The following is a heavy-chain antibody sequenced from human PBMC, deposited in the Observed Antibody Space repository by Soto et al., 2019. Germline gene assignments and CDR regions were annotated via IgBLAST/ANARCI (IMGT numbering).Heavy chain of an antibody. V-gene: IGHV1-8*01. CDR1: GYTFTSCD. CDR3: ARGINYYDSGDDAFDI. Sequence: QVQLVQSGAEVKKPGASVKVSCKASGYTFTSCDINWVRQVTGHGLEWMGWMNPNSGNTGYAQKFQGRVTMTRNTSMSTAYMELSSLRSEDTAVYYCARGINYYDSGDDAFDIWGQGTMITVSS. CDR2: MNPNSGNT. J-gene: IGHJ3*02. D-gene: IGHD3-10*01.